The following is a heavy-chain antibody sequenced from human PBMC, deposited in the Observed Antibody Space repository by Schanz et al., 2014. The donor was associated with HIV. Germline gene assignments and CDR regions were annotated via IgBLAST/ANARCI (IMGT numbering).Heavy chain of an antibody. V-gene: IGHV3-7*01. CDR2: IKPDGSET. CDR1: GFTFSTHW. CDR3: ASAYSGSSQFEN. J-gene: IGHJ4*02. Sequence: EVQLVESGGGLVQPGGSLRLSCAASGFTFSTHWMSWVRQAPGKGLEWVANIKPDGSETHYMDFVKGRFIISRDNTKNTLYLHLTSLRVEDTAVYFCASAYSGSSQFENWGQGDLLTVTT. D-gene: IGHD6-6*01.